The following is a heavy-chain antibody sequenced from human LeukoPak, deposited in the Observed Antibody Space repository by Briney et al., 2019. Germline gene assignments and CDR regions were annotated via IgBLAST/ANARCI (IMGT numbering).Heavy chain of an antibody. D-gene: IGHD6-19*01. CDR2: IKSKTDGGTT. J-gene: IGHJ4*02. V-gene: IGHV3-15*01. CDR3: TTDLQDSSGWYIYFDY. CDR1: GFTFSNAW. Sequence: GGSLRLFCAASGFTFSNAWMSWVRQAPGKGLEWVGRIKSKTDGGTTDYAAPVKGRFTISRDDSKNTLYLQMNSLKTEDTAVYYCTTDLQDSSGWYIYFDYWGQGTLVTVSS.